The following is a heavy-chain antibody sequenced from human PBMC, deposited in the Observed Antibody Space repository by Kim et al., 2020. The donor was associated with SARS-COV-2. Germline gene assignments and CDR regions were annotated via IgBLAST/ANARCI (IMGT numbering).Heavy chain of an antibody. CDR3: ARDRKVDYYFDY. Sequence: KYSERFKGRVTITRDTSANMAYMDLSSLTSEDTAVYYCARDRKVDYYFDYWGQGTLVTVSS. V-gene: IGHV1-3*01. J-gene: IGHJ4*02.